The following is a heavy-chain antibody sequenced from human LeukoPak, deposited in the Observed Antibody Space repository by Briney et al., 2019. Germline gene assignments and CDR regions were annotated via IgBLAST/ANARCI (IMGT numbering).Heavy chain of an antibody. CDR1: GVSISSSNSY. V-gene: IGHV4-39*07. Sequence: SETLSLTCTVSGVSISSSNSYWGWIRQPPGKGLEWIGSIYYSGSTYYNPSLKSRVTISVDTSKNQFSLKLSSVTAADTAVYYCARDPYHGSYGAVFDYWGQGTLVTVSS. CDR3: ARDPYHGSYGAVFDY. D-gene: IGHD1-14*01. J-gene: IGHJ4*02. CDR2: IYYSGST.